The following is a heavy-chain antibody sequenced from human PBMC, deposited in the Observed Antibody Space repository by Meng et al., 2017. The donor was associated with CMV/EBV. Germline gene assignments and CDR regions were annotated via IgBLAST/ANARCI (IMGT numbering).Heavy chain of an antibody. J-gene: IGHJ4*02. CDR3: AKVRGKVGATGYFDS. D-gene: IGHD1-26*01. Sequence: FSFSNYGMHWVRQAPGKGLEWVALISFDGNNKYYTDSVKGRFTISRDNSKNTLYLQMNSLRAEDTAVYNCAKVRGKVGATGYFDSWGQGTLVTVSS. CDR1: FSFSNYG. V-gene: IGHV3-30*18. CDR2: ISFDGNNK.